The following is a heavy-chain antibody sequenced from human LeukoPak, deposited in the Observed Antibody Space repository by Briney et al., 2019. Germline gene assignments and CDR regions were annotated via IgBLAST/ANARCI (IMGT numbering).Heavy chain of an antibody. CDR1: GYTFTSYD. CDR3: AGTDWPKGSGAFDI. V-gene: IGHV1-8*01. Sequence: ASVKVSCKASGYTFTSYDINWVRQATGQGLEWMGWMNPNSGNTGYAQKFQGRVTMTRNTSISTAYMELSSLRSEDTAVYYCAGTDWPKGSGAFDIWGQGTMVTVSS. J-gene: IGHJ3*02. CDR2: MNPNSGNT. D-gene: IGHD3-10*01.